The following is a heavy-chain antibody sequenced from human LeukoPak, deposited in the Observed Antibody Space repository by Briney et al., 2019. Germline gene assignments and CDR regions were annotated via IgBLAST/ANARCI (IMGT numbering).Heavy chain of an antibody. J-gene: IGHJ4*02. D-gene: IGHD2-15*01. CDR2: INPNSGGT. V-gene: IGHV1-2*02. CDR1: GYTLTGYY. CDR3: ASGGVSIDCSGGSCLPLFDY. Sequence: ASVKVSCKASGYTLTGYYMHWVRQAPGQGLEWMGWINPNSGGTNYAQKFQGRVTMTRDTSISTAYMELSRLRSDDTAVYYCASGGVSIDCSGGSCLPLFDYWGQGTLVTVSS.